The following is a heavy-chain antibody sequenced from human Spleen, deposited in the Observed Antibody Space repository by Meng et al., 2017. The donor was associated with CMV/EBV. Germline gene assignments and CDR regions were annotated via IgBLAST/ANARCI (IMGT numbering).Heavy chain of an antibody. CDR2: ISSSGSIT. J-gene: IGHJ6*02. D-gene: IGHD4-11*01. CDR1: GFTFSDYY. Sequence: GEFLKISCAASGFTFSDYYMTWIRQAPGKGLEWVSYISSSGSITKYLDSVKGRFTISRDNAKNSLYLQMNSLRAEDTAVYYCARWSLDYYSNYDWYYYGMDVWGQGTTVTVSS. CDR3: ARWSLDYYSNYDWYYYGMDV. V-gene: IGHV3-11*01.